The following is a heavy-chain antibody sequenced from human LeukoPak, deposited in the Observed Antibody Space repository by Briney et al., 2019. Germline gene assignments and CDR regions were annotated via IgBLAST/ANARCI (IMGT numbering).Heavy chain of an antibody. D-gene: IGHD3-10*01. CDR2: IYYSGST. CDR3: ASRPYYYGSGSYNY. CDR1: GGSISSGGYY. J-gene: IGHJ4*02. V-gene: IGHV4-31*03. Sequence: SETLSLTCTVSGGSISSGGYYWSWIRQHPGKGLEWLGYIYYSGSTYYNPSLKSRVTISVDTPKNQFSLKLSSVTAADTAVYYCASRPYYYGSGSYNYWGQGTLVTVSS.